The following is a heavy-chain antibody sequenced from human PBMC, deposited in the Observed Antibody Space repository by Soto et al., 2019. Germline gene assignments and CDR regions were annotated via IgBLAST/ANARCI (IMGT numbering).Heavy chain of an antibody. CDR3: TTGKNYYDSSGYTREDYFDY. Sequence: GGSLRLSCAASGFTFSNAWMNWVRQAPGKGLEWVGRIKSKTDGGTTDYAAPVKGRFTISRDDSKNTLYLQMNSLKTEDTAVYYCTTGKNYYDSSGYTREDYFDYWGQGTLVTVSS. V-gene: IGHV3-15*07. CDR1: GFTFSNAW. D-gene: IGHD3-22*01. J-gene: IGHJ4*02. CDR2: IKSKTDGGTT.